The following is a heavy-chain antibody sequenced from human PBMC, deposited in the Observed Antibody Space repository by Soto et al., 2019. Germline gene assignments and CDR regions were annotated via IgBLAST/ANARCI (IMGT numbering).Heavy chain of an antibody. Sequence: DTLSLACGVAGFSVQTSYFWVWIRQPPGKGLEWIGLISHSGRAISHPSFASRATISLDTTNNAFSLTLKSVTAADTAVYYCARGRRFRLVGVPLDSWGQGTLVTVSS. CDR1: GFSVQTSYF. CDR3: ARGRRFRLVGVPLDS. V-gene: IGHV4-38-2*01. J-gene: IGHJ4*02. D-gene: IGHD3-10*01. CDR2: ISHSGRA.